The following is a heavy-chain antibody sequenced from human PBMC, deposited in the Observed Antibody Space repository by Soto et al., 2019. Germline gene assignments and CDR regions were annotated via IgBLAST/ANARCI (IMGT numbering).Heavy chain of an antibody. CDR1: GSTLSGYA. CDR2: ISSNGVGT. V-gene: IGHV3-64*01. Sequence: EVQLAESGGGLAQPGGSLRLSCAASGSTLSGYAMDWVRQAPGKGLEYVSGISSNGVGTYYANSVQGRFTISRDNSKKTVYLQMGSLRPEDMAVYYCARRARPDFYYMDVWGKGTTVTVSS. D-gene: IGHD6-6*01. CDR3: ARRARPDFYYMDV. J-gene: IGHJ6*03.